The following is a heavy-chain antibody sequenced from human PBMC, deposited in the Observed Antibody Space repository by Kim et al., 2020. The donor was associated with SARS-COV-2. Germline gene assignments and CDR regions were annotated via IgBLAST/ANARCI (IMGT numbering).Heavy chain of an antibody. D-gene: IGHD2-15*01. CDR3: ARAVVASRGAFDI. CDR1: GFTFSSYD. Sequence: GGSLRLSCAASGFTFSSYDMHWVRQATGKGLEWVSAIGTAGDTYYPGSVKGRFTISRENAKNSLYLQMNSLRAGDTAVYYCARAVVASRGAFDIWGQGTMVTVSS. CDR2: IGTAGDT. J-gene: IGHJ3*02. V-gene: IGHV3-13*04.